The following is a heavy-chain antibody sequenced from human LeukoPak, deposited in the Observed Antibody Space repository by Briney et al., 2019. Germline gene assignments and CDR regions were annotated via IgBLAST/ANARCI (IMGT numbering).Heavy chain of an antibody. J-gene: IGHJ3*02. CDR1: GGSINSYY. D-gene: IGHD5-12*01. CDR3: ARGATHAFDI. V-gene: IGHV4-59*01. CDR2: IHYSGST. Sequence: SETLSLTCTVSGGSINSYYWSWIRQPPGKGLEWIGYIHYSGSTNYNPSLKSRVTISVDTSKNQFSLKLSSVTAADTAVYYCARGATHAFDIWGQGTMVTVSS.